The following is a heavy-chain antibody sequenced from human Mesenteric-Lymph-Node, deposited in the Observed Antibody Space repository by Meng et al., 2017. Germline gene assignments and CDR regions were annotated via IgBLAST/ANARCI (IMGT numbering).Heavy chain of an antibody. J-gene: IGHJ4*02. CDR3: ARGPPGDS. Sequence: GSLRLSCTVSGASVSSDYWSWIRQSPGGGLEWVGYIYNTGSTNYHPSLKSRVTISVDTSKNQFSLRLTSLTAADTAVYYCARGPPGDSRGPGTMVTVSS. CDR2: IYNTGST. V-gene: IGHV4-59*02. CDR1: GASVSSDY.